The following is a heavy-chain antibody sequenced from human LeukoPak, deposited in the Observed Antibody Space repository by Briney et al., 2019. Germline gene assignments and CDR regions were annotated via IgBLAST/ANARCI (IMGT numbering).Heavy chain of an antibody. CDR3: AASYGSGSYYIGSFDY. D-gene: IGHD3-10*01. V-gene: IGHV1-69*06. J-gene: IGHJ4*02. CDR1: GYTFTGYY. CDR2: IIPIFGTA. Sequence: SVKVSCKTSGYTFTGYYMHWVRQAPEQGLEWMGWIIPIFGTANYAQKFQGRVTITADKSTSTAYMELSSLRSEDTAVYYCAASYGSGSYYIGSFDYWGQGTLVTVSS.